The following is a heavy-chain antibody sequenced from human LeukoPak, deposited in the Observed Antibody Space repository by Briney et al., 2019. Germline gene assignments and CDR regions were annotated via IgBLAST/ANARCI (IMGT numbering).Heavy chain of an antibody. Sequence: PGGSLRLSCAASGFTFSSYAMSWVRQAPGKGLDWVSAISGSGGSTYYADSVKGRFTISRDNSKNTLYLQMNSLRAEDTAVYYCAKDTDYYGSGSYSDPWGQGTLVTVSS. V-gene: IGHV3-23*01. J-gene: IGHJ5*02. D-gene: IGHD3-10*01. CDR2: ISGSGGST. CDR3: AKDTDYYGSGSYSDP. CDR1: GFTFSSYA.